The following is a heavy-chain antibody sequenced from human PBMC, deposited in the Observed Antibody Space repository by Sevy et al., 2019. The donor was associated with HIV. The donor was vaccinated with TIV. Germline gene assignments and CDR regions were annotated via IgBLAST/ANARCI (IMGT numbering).Heavy chain of an antibody. CDR3: ARGGNDNGGMYFDF. CDR1: GGSVSGVIYY. CDR2: GSYRGFT. J-gene: IGHJ4*02. Sequence: SETLSLTCTVSGGSVSGVIYYWTWIRQPPGKGLEWIGYGSYRGFTNYNPSLKSRVTISVDTSKNQFSLKLTSVSAADTAVYYCARGGNDNGGMYFDFWGQGTLVTVSS. V-gene: IGHV4-61*01. D-gene: IGHD4-17*01.